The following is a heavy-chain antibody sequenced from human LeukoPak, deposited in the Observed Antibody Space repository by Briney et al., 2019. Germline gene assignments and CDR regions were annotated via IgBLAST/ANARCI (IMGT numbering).Heavy chain of an antibody. V-gene: IGHV1-2*02. CDR3: ARDPAGTRVTLATNWFDP. D-gene: IGHD3-16*01. J-gene: IGHJ5*02. CDR2: INPNSGGT. Sequence: GASVKVSCKASGYTFTGYYMHWVRQAPGQGLEWMGWINPNSGGTNYAQKFQGRVTMTRDTSISTAYMELSRLRSDDTAVYYCARDPAGTRVTLATNWFDPWGQGTLVTVSS. CDR1: GYTFTGYY.